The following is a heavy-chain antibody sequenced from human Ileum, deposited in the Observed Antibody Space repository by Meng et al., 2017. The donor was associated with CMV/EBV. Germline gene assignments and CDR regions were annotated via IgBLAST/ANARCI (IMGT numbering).Heavy chain of an antibody. CDR1: GFTFSSYE. CDR2: ISSSGSTI. Sequence: GESLKTSCAASGFTFSSYEMNWVRQAPGKGLEWVSYISSSGSTIYYADSVKGRFTIPRDNAKNSLYLQMNSRRAEDTAVYYCARVHDCSSTSCYRYYGMDVWGQGTTVTVSS. J-gene: IGHJ6*02. CDR3: ARVHDCSSTSCYRYYGMDV. V-gene: IGHV3-48*03. D-gene: IGHD2-2*01.